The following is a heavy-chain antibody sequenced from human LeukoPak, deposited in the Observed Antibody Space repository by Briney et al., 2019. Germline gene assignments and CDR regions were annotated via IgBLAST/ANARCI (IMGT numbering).Heavy chain of an antibody. CDR1: GGTFSSYA. CDR3: ARLTGDEYCSSTSCYNPYYFDY. CDR2: IIPIFGTA. J-gene: IGHJ4*02. Sequence: SVKVSCKASGGTFSSYAISWVRQAPGQGLEWMGGIIPIFGTANYAQKFQGRVTITADESTSTAYMELSSLRSEDTAVYYCARLTGDEYCSSTSCYNPYYFDYWDQGTLVTVSS. D-gene: IGHD2-2*02. V-gene: IGHV1-69*13.